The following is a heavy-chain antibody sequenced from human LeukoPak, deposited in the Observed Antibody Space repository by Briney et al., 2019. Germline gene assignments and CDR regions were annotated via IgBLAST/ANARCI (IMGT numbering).Heavy chain of an antibody. D-gene: IGHD6-6*01. CDR1: GFTFNNYA. CDR2: IRYDGSNK. Sequence: GGSLRLSCAASGFTFNNYAMNWVRQAPGKGLEWVAFIRYDGSNKYYADSVKGRFTISRDNSKNTLYLQMNSLRAEDTAVYYCAEDSSSRLKKFDYWGQGTLVTVSS. J-gene: IGHJ4*02. CDR3: AEDSSSRLKKFDY. V-gene: IGHV3-30*02.